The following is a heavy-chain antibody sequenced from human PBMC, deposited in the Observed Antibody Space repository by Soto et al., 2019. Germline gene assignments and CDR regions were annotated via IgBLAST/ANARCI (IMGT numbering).Heavy chain of an antibody. CDR3: ARGYGDHRPRE. Sequence: QLQLQESSSGLVKPSQTLSLTCAVSGGSISSGGYSWSWIRQPPGKGLEWIGYIYHSGSTYYNPSHKSRVTISVDRSKNQFSLNLTSVTAADTAVYYCARGYGDHRPREWGQGTLVSVSS. J-gene: IGHJ4*02. CDR2: IYHSGST. D-gene: IGHD4-17*01. V-gene: IGHV4-30-2*01. CDR1: GGSISSGGYS.